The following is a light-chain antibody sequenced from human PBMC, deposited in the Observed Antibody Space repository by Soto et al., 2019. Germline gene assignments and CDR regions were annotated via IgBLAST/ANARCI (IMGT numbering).Light chain of an antibody. CDR1: QIVTSDY. CDR3: HQYGKSPRT. Sequence: DIVLTQSPGTLSLSPVERVTLSCRASQIVTSDYLAWYHQAPGQAPRLLIYGAFNRATGISDRFSGSGSGTDFTLSISKLEPGDFGVYFCHQYGKSPRTFGQGTKVDIK. CDR2: GAF. V-gene: IGKV3-20*01. J-gene: IGKJ1*01.